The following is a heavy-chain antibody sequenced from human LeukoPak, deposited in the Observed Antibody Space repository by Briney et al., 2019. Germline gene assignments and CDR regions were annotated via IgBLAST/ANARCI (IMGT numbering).Heavy chain of an antibody. Sequence: SETLSLTCTVSGGSISSYYWSWIRQPPGKGLEWIGYIYYSGSTNYNPSLKCRVTISVDTSKNQFSLKLSSVSAADTAVYYCARVRFSSSLSPWYIDLWGRGALVTVSS. CDR1: GGSISSYY. D-gene: IGHD6-13*01. CDR2: IYYSGST. V-gene: IGHV4-59*01. J-gene: IGHJ2*01. CDR3: ARVRFSSSLSPWYIDL.